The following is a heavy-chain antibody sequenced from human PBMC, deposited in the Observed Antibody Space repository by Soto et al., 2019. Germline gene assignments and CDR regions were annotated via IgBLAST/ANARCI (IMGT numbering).Heavy chain of an antibody. CDR2: IYYSGST. D-gene: IGHD3-22*01. CDR3: ARLYGYYYVADY. V-gene: IGHV4-39*01. J-gene: IGHJ4*02. Sequence: QLQLQESGPGLVKPSETLSLTCTVSGGSISSSSYYWGWIRQPPGKGLEWIGSIYYSGSTYYNPSLKSRVTISVDTSKNQFSLKLSSVTAADTAVYYCARLYGYYYVADYWGQGTLVTVSS. CDR1: GGSISSSSYY.